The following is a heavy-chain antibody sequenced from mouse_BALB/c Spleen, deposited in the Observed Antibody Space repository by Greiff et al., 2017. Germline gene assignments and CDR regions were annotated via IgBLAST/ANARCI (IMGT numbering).Heavy chain of an antibody. Sequence: QVQLQQSGAELVRPGSSVKISCKASGYAFSSYWMNWVKQMPGQGLEWIGQICPGAGDTNYDGKFKGKATLTADKSSSTADMQLSNLTSKDSAVYVCARRKGGYSYDYAMADWGQGTSDNVSA. V-gene: IGHV1-80*01. D-gene: IGHD2-3*01. CDR2: ICPGAGDT. CDR3: ARRKGGYSYDYAMAD. CDR1: GYAFSSYW. J-gene: IGHJ4*01.